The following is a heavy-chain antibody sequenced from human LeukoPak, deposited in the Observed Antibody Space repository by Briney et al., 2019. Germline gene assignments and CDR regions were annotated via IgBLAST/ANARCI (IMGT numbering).Heavy chain of an antibody. CDR2: TSDLGDYT. Sequence: GGSLRLSCAASGFTFSSVWMSWVRQAPGKGLEWVAGTSDLGDYTYYADSVKGRFTISRDSSKNTLFLQMNSLRADDTARYYCARKGQCGGHYPLDYWGQGTLVTVSS. J-gene: IGHJ4*02. V-gene: IGHV3-23*01. D-gene: IGHD2-21*01. CDR1: GFTFSSVW. CDR3: ARKGQCGGHYPLDY.